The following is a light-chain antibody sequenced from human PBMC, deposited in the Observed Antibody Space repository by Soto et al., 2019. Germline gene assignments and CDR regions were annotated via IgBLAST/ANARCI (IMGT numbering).Light chain of an antibody. J-gene: IGLJ1*01. V-gene: IGLV2-23*01. Sequence: QYALTQPASVFGSPGQSITISCTGTSSDVGSYNLVSWYQQYPGKAPKLMIYEGSKRPSGVSNRFSGSKSGNTASLTISGLQAEDEADYYCCSYAGSSTYVFGTGTKLTVL. CDR3: CSYAGSSTYV. CDR1: SSDVGSYNL. CDR2: EGS.